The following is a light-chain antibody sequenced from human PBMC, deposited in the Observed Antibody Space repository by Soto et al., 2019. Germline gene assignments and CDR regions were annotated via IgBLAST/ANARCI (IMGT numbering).Light chain of an antibody. CDR3: QQYTTLPFT. Sequence: DIQMTQSPSSLSAAAGDRVTITCQASQDISNYLNWYQQKPGKGPKLLIYDASALDTGVPSRFSGSGSGTDFTFTISSLQPEDIATYYCQQYTTLPFTFGQGTNLEI. J-gene: IGKJ2*01. CDR1: QDISNY. V-gene: IGKV1-33*01. CDR2: DAS.